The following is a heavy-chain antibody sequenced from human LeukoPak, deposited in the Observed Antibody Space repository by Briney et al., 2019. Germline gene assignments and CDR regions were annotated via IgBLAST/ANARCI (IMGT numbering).Heavy chain of an antibody. CDR1: GGSFSGYY. V-gene: IGHV4-34*01. J-gene: IGHJ1*01. CDR2: INHSGST. D-gene: IGHD6-19*01. Sequence: PSETLSLTCAVYGGSFSGYYWSWIRQPPGKGLEWIGEINHSGSTNYNPSLKSRVTISVDTSKNQFSLKLSSVTAADTAVYYCARGRSGWYRNPGYFQHWDQGTLVTVAS. CDR3: ARGRSGWYRNPGYFQH.